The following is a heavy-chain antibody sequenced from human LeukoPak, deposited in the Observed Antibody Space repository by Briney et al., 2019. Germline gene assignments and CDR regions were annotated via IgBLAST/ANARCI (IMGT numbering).Heavy chain of an antibody. V-gene: IGHV4-34*01. D-gene: IGHD3-9*01. J-gene: IGHJ4*02. CDR2: INHSGIT. Sequence: PSETLSLTCAVYGGSFSGYYWNWIRQPPGKGLEWIGEINHSGITNYNPSLKSRVTISLDTSKNQFSLKLSSVTAADTAVYYCARMYYDILTGYYGPFFGDYWGQGTLVTVSS. CDR3: ARMYYDILTGYYGPFFGDY. CDR1: GGSFSGYY.